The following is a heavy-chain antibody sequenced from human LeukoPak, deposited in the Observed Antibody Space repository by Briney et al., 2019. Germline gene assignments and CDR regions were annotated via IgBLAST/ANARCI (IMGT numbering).Heavy chain of an antibody. CDR1: GGSISSGGYY. J-gene: IGHJ4*02. D-gene: IGHD3-10*01. Sequence: SQTLSLTCTVPGGSISSGGYYWSWIRQRPGKGLEWGGYIYYSGSTYYNPSLKSRVTISVDTSKNQFSLKLSSVTAADTAVYYCARGVSMVRGVAFDYWGQGTLVTVSS. CDR2: IYYSGST. V-gene: IGHV4-31*03. CDR3: ARGVSMVRGVAFDY.